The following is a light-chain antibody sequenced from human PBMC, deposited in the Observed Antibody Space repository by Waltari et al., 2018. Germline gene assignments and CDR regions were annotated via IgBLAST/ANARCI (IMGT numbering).Light chain of an antibody. J-gene: IGKJ2*03. Sequence: EIVLTQSPGTVSLSPGERATLSCRASQSLRTAYLAWYQQKPGQTPRLLIYGASNRVPGVPGRVSGGGSGTDFTLTIDRLDPEDFAVYYCQQYAASAYSFGQGTKVEIK. CDR1: QSLRTAY. CDR2: GAS. V-gene: IGKV3-20*01. CDR3: QQYAASAYS.